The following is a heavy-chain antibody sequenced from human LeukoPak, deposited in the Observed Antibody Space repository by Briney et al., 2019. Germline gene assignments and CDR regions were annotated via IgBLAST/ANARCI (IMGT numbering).Heavy chain of an antibody. Sequence: ASVKVSCKASGYTFTSYDINWVRQATGQRLEWMRWINAGNGNTKYSQEFQDRVTITRDTSASTAYMELSSLRSEDMAVYYCARARYETRICPKSRYDYYHYMDVWGKGTTVTVSS. CDR2: INAGNGNT. CDR3: ARARYETRICPKSRYDYYHYMDV. CDR1: GYTFTSYD. J-gene: IGHJ6*03. D-gene: IGHD3-3*01. V-gene: IGHV1-3*03.